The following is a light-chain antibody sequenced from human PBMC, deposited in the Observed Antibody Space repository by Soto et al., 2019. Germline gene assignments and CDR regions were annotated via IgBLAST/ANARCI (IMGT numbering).Light chain of an antibody. CDR2: EVS. Sequence: QSVLTQPASVSGSLGQSITISCTGTSSDIGGYNYVSWYQHHPGKAPKLMIYEVSNRTSGDSNRFSGSKSGNTASLTISGLQAEDEADYYCSSYTSTRTQVLFVGGTKLTVL. CDR3: SSYTSTRTQVL. J-gene: IGLJ2*01. V-gene: IGLV2-14*01. CDR1: SSDIGGYNY.